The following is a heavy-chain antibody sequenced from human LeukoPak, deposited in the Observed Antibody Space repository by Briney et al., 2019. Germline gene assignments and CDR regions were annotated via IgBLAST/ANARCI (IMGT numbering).Heavy chain of an antibody. CDR1: GFTFSSYA. J-gene: IGHJ4*02. V-gene: IGHV3-30*04. Sequence: GGSLRLSCAASGFTFSSYAMHWVRQAPGKGLEWVAVISYDGSNKYYADSVKGRFTISRDNSKKTLYLQMNSLRPEDTAVYYCARGLGQWLVRRACDYWGQGTLVTVSS. D-gene: IGHD6-19*01. CDR2: ISYDGSNK. CDR3: ARGLGQWLVRRACDY.